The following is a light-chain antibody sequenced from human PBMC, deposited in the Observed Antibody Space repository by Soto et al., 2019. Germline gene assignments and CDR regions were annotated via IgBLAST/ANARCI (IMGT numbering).Light chain of an antibody. CDR1: QSVSDND. Sequence: DIIVKMSPGTLSVSTRERATLFCRASQSVSDNDLAWSQQTPGQAPRLLIYGASTRAPGIPARFSAFGSGTDFTLTISSLQAEDLAIYYSHQYNNLLVITFGEGTRLEI. J-gene: IGKJ5*01. CDR2: GAS. V-gene: IGKV3D-15*01. CDR3: HQYNNLLVIT.